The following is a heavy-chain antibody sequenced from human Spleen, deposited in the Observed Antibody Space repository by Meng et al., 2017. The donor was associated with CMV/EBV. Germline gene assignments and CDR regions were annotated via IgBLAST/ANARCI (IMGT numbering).Heavy chain of an antibody. Sequence: SETLSLTCNVSGGSISSSYWNWIRQPPGKGLEWIGYIFHSGSTNSNPSLKSRVTLSVDTSKNQFSLKATSVTAADTAVYYCARLGTTGTIDYWGQGTLVTVSS. V-gene: IGHV4-59*01. J-gene: IGHJ4*02. CDR1: GGSISSSY. CDR2: IFHSGST. CDR3: ARLGTTGTIDY. D-gene: IGHD1-1*01.